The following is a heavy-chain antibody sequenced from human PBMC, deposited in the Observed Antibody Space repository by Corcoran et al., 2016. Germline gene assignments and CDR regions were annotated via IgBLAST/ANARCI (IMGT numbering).Heavy chain of an antibody. D-gene: IGHD3-10*01. CDR3: ARLTGDGLFRLFTRHGMDV. CDR2: INSDGSST. V-gene: IGHV3-74*01. J-gene: IGHJ6*02. CDR1: GFTFSSYW. Sequence: EVQLVESGGGLVQPGGSLRLSCAASGFTFSSYWMHWVRQAPGKGLVWVSRINSDGSSTSYADSVKGRFTISRDNAKNTLYLQMNSLRAEDTAVYYCARLTGDGLFRLFTRHGMDVWGQGTTVTVSS.